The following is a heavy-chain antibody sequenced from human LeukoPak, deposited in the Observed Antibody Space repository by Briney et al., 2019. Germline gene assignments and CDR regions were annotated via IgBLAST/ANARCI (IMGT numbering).Heavy chain of an antibody. CDR2: ITSGSSYI. J-gene: IGHJ4*02. V-gene: IGHV3-21*01. CDR3: ARDPEYCSSTSCYLLDKYGRGEFDY. Sequence: PGGSLRLSCAASGFTFSTYSMNWVRQAPGKGLEWVSSITSGSSYIYYAASVKGRFTISRDNAKNSLYLQMNSLRAEDTAVYYCARDPEYCSSTSCYLLDKYGRGEFDYWGQGTLVTVSS. D-gene: IGHD2-2*01. CDR1: GFTFSTYS.